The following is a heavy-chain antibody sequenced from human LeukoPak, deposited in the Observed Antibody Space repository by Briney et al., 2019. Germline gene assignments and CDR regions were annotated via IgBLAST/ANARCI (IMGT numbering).Heavy chain of an antibody. CDR3: ARGGYTIFGVEDFDY. CDR1: GFTFSSYW. J-gene: IGHJ4*02. Sequence: PGGSLRLSCAASGFTFSSYWMHWVRQAPGKGLVWVSRIYSVGSSTSYADSVKGRFTISRDNAKNTLYLQMTSLRAEDTAVYYCARGGYTIFGVEDFDYWGQGTLFTVSS. V-gene: IGHV3-74*01. D-gene: IGHD3-3*01. CDR2: IYSVGSST.